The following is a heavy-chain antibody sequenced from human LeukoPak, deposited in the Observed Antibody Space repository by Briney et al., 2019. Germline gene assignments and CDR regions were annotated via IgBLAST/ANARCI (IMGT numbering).Heavy chain of an antibody. D-gene: IGHD5-18*01. Sequence: SETLSLTCTVSGGSISSSSYYWGWIRQPPGEGLEWIGSIYYSGSTYYNPSLKSRVTISVDTSKNQFSLKLSSVTAADTAVYYCARGRYSYGFFDYWGQGTLVTVSS. J-gene: IGHJ4*02. CDR3: ARGRYSYGFFDY. V-gene: IGHV4-39*01. CDR1: GGSISSSSYY. CDR2: IYYSGST.